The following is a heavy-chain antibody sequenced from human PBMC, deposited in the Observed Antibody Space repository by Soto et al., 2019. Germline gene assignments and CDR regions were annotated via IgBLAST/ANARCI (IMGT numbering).Heavy chain of an antibody. CDR3: AKDIQADLGTRNYFDY. CDR2: ISYDGSKK. D-gene: IGHD5-12*01. J-gene: IGHJ4*02. Sequence: GGSLRLSCAASGFTFTSYAMHWVRQAPGKGLEWVALISYDGSKKYYADSVKGRLTISRDNSKNTLYLEMNSLRAEDTAMYYCAKDIQADLGTRNYFDYWGQGTLVTVSS. CDR1: GFTFTSYA. V-gene: IGHV3-30*18.